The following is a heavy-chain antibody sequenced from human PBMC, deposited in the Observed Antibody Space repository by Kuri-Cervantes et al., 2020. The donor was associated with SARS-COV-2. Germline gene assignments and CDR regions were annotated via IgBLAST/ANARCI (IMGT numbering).Heavy chain of an antibody. V-gene: IGHV4-31*02. CDR2: IYYSGSA. CDR3: ARGVTGVEHTVVLIATYYYHYYLDV. J-gene: IGHJ6*03. Sequence: LRLSCTVSGGSISSGGYYWSWIRQHPGKGLEWIGYIYYSGSAYYNPSLKSRVTISVDTSKNQFSLKLSSVTAADAAVYYCARGVTGVEHTVVLIATYYYHYYLDVWGKGITVTVSS. D-gene: IGHD2-21*01. CDR1: GGSISSGGYY.